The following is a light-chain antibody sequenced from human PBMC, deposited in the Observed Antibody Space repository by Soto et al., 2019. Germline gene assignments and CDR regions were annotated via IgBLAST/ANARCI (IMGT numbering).Light chain of an antibody. CDR3: QQYGISPLT. Sequence: EIVLTQSPATLSLSPGERATLSCRASQSVSSYLAWYQQKPGQAPRLLIYDASNRATGIPARFSGSGSGTDFTLTISRLEPEDFAVYYCQQYGISPLTFGGGTKVAIK. V-gene: IGKV3-11*01. J-gene: IGKJ4*01. CDR1: QSVSSY. CDR2: DAS.